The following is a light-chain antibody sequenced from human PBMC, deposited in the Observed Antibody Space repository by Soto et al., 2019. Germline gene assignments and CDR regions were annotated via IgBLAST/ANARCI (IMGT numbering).Light chain of an antibody. Sequence: IVLTLSPGTLSLSTGERATLSCRASQSVRNNYLAWYQQQPGQAPRFLIFATSNRATGIPDRFSGGGSGTDFTLTISRLEPEDFAVYYCQQFGSYPLTFGGGTKVDIK. J-gene: IGKJ4*01. CDR2: ATS. V-gene: IGKV3-20*01. CDR1: QSVRNNY. CDR3: QQFGSYPLT.